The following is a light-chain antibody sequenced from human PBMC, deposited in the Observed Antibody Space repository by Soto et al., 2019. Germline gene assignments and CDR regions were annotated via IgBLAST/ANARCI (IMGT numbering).Light chain of an antibody. CDR3: QQYGSSPPELT. V-gene: IGKV3-20*01. J-gene: IGKJ4*01. CDR1: QSVDSNH. CDR2: GAS. Sequence: EIVLTQSPGTLSLSPGERATLTCRASQSVDSNHLAWYQQKPGQAPRLLIYGASSRATGTPDRFSGSGSGTDFTFIISRLEPEDCAVYYCQQYGSSPPELTFGGGTKVDIK.